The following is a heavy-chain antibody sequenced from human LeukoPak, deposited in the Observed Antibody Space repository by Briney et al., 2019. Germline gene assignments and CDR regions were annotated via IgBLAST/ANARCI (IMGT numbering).Heavy chain of an antibody. CDR2: ISGSGGST. CDR1: GFTFTSYA. CDR3: AKMGGGNSEAFDI. Sequence: GGSLRLSCAASGFTFTSYAMSWVRQAPGKGLEWVSAISGSGGSTYYADSVKGRFTISRDNAKNSLYLQINSLRAEDMALYYCAKMGGGNSEAFDIWGQGTMVTVSS. V-gene: IGHV3-23*01. D-gene: IGHD4-23*01. J-gene: IGHJ3*02.